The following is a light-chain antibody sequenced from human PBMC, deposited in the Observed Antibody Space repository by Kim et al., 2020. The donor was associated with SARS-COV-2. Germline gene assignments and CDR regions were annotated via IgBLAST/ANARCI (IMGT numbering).Light chain of an antibody. CDR2: DAS. CDR1: RGVGTY. CDR3: QQANTLPPT. J-gene: IGKJ4*01. Sequence: ASVGDMVTISCRASRGVGTYLIWYQQSPGKVPKLLIHDASHLQGGVPSRFSGSGSGTDFTLTINNLQPEDSAVYYCQQANTLPPTFGGGTKVDIK. V-gene: IGKV1-12*01.